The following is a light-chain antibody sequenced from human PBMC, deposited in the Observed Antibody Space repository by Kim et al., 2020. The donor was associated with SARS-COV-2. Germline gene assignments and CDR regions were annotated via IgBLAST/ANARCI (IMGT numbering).Light chain of an antibody. V-gene: IGKV3-20*01. Sequence: PVERATLASRASQNVGSNYLAWYQQKPGQAPRLLIYDASNRATDIPDRFSGSGSGTDFTLTISRLEPEDYAVYFCQQYGGSPLTFGGGTKVDIK. CDR3: QQYGGSPLT. CDR1: QNVGSNY. J-gene: IGKJ4*01. CDR2: DAS.